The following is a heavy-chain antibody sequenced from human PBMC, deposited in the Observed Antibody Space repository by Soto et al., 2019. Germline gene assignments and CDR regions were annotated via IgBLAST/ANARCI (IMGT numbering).Heavy chain of an antibody. V-gene: IGHV4-61*01. CDR3: ARDSGDSSGYYPGNFDY. J-gene: IGHJ4*02. CDR2: IYYSGST. CDR1: GGSVSSGSYY. D-gene: IGHD3-22*01. Sequence: SETLSLTCTVSGGSVSSGSYYWSWIRQPPGKGLEWIGYIYYSGSTNYNPSLKSRVTISVDTSKNQFSLKLSSVTAADTAVYYCARDSGDSSGYYPGNFDYWGQGTLVTVSS.